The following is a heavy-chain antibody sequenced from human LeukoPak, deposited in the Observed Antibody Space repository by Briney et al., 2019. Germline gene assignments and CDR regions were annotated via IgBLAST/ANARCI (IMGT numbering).Heavy chain of an antibody. J-gene: IGHJ1*01. CDR3: ARVRYCSGGSCYASEYFQH. V-gene: IGHV4-34*01. CDR2: INHSGST. CDR1: GGSFGGYY. Sequence: NPSETLSLTCAVYGGSFGGYYWSWIRQPPGKGLEWIGEINHSGSTNYNPSLKSRVTISVDTSKNQFSLKLSSVTAADTAVYYCARVRYCSGGSCYASEYFQHWGQGTLVTVSS. D-gene: IGHD2-15*01.